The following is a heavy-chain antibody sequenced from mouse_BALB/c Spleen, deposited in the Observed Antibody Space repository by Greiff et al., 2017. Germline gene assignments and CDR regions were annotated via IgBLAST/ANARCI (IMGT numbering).Heavy chain of an antibody. CDR2: IYPGDGDT. CDR3: AREGYYYGST. V-gene: IGHV1-87*01. Sequence: VKLMESGAELARPGASVKLSCKASGYTFTSYWMQWVKQRPGQGLEWIGAIYPGDGDTRYTQKFKGKATLTADKSSSTAYIQLSSLASEDSAVYYCAREGYYYGSTWGQGTTLTVSS. D-gene: IGHD1-1*01. J-gene: IGHJ2*01. CDR1: GYTFTSYW.